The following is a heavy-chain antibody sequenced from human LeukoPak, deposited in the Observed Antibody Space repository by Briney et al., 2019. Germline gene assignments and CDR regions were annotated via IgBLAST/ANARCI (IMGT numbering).Heavy chain of an antibody. CDR2: INHSGST. D-gene: IGHD2-2*01. CDR1: GGSFSGYY. J-gene: IGHJ4*02. V-gene: IGHV4-34*01. CDR3: ARGPGSLASTSCSYTFDY. Sequence: SETLSLTCAVYGGSFSGYYWSWIRQPPGKGLEWIGEINHSGSTNYNPSLKSRVTISVDTSKNQFSLKPSSVTAADTAVYYCARGPGSLASTSCSYTFDYWGQGTLVTVSS.